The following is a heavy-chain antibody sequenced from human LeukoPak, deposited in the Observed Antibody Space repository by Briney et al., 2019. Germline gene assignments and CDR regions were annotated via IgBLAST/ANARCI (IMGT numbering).Heavy chain of an antibody. CDR2: IIPIFGTA. CDR1: GGTFSSYA. D-gene: IGHD2-2*02. Sequence: SVKVSCKASGGTFSSYAISWVRQAPGQGLEWMGGIIPIFGTANHAQKFQGRVTITADESTSTAYMELSSLRSEDTAVYYCASLEVVVPAAISYYYYYMDVWGKGTTVTVSS. V-gene: IGHV1-69*13. J-gene: IGHJ6*03. CDR3: ASLEVVVPAAISYYYYYMDV.